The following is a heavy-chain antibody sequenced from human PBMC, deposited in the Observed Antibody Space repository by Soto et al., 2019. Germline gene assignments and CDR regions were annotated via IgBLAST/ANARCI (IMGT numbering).Heavy chain of an antibody. CDR3: ARSIRVASPGDY. CDR1: GFTFTNYG. D-gene: IGHD2-21*01. V-gene: IGHV1-18*04. J-gene: IGHJ4*02. Sequence: QVPLVQSGAEVKKPGASVKVSCKTSGFTFTNYGITWVRQAPGQGLEWMGWISAYNGNTNYAQKFQGRVTMTTDTSTSTAYMELRSLRSDDTAVYFCARSIRVASPGDYWGQGTLATVSS. CDR2: ISAYNGNT.